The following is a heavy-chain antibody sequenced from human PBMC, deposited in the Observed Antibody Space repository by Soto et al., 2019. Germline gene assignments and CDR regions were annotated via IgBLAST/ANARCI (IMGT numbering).Heavy chain of an antibody. CDR2: ISGSGGST. D-gene: IGHD3-10*01. V-gene: IGHV3-23*01. J-gene: IGHJ3*02. Sequence: GGSLRLSCAASGFTFSSYAMSWVRQAPGKGLEWVSAISGSGGSTYYADSVKGRFTISRDNSKNTLYLQMNSLRAEDTAVYYCAKEGKYYGSGSYYNAFDIWGQGTMVTVSS. CDR3: AKEGKYYGSGSYYNAFDI. CDR1: GFTFSSYA.